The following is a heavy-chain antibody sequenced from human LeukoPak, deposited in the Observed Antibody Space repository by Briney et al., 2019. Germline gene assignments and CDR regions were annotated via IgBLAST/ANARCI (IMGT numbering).Heavy chain of an antibody. CDR2: INHSGST. J-gene: IGHJ5*02. D-gene: IGHD3-3*01. CDR3: ARGGYYDFWSGYSRHNWFDP. V-gene: IGHV4-34*01. Sequence: SETLSLTCAVYGGSFSGYYWSWIRQPPGKGLEWIGEINHSGSTNYNPSLKSRVTISVDTSKNQFSLKLSSVTAADTAVYYCARGGYYDFWSGYSRHNWFDPWGQGTLVTVSS. CDR1: GGSFSGYY.